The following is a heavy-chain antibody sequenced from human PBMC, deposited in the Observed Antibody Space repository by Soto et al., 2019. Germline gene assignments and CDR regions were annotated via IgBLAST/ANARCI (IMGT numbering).Heavy chain of an antibody. V-gene: IGHV4-4*07. J-gene: IGHJ4*02. CDR1: GGYLRSHY. Sequence: SATLSLTCPVSGGYLRSHYWSWLRPPAGKGLEWIGRIYTSGSTNYNPSLKSRVTMSVDTSKNQFSLKLSSVTAADTAVCYCAKVMEQLAIDYWGQGTLVTVAS. CDR2: IYTSGST. CDR3: AKVMEQLAIDY. D-gene: IGHD6-6*01.